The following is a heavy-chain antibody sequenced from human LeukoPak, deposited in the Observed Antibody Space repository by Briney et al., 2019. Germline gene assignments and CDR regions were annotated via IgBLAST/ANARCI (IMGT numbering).Heavy chain of an antibody. Sequence: QPGGSLRLSCAASGFTFRSYEMNWVRQAPGKGLEWLSYISSSGSTIYYADSVKGRFTISRDNAKNSLYLQMNSLRAEDTAVYYCARGRPVGATLDYWGQGTLVTVSS. J-gene: IGHJ4*02. CDR1: GFTFRSYE. CDR2: ISSSGSTI. CDR3: ARGRPVGATLDY. D-gene: IGHD1-26*01. V-gene: IGHV3-48*03.